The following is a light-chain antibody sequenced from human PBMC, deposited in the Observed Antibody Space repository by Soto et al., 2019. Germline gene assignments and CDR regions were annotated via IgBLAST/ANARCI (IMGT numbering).Light chain of an antibody. Sequence: DIQLTQSPPPLSASVGDTVTITCRASQGISNYLAWYQQKPGKVPELLIYAASTLQSGVPSRFSGSGSGTEFTLTISSLQPEDVATYYCQKYNSAPRTFGQGTKVDIK. J-gene: IGKJ1*01. CDR3: QKYNSAPRT. V-gene: IGKV1-27*01. CDR2: AAS. CDR1: QGISNY.